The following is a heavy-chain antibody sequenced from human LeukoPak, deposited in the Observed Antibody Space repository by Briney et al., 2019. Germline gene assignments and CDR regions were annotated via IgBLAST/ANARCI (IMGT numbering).Heavy chain of an antibody. CDR3: AGGLTKFYYFDY. Sequence: SETLSLTCTVSGGSISSGGYYWSWIRQHPGKGLEWIGYIYYSGSTYYNPSLESRVTISVDTSKNQFSLKLSSVTAADTAVYYCAGGLTKFYYFDYWGQGTLVTVSS. V-gene: IGHV4-31*03. CDR1: GGSISSGGYY. D-gene: IGHD3-9*01. CDR2: IYYSGST. J-gene: IGHJ4*02.